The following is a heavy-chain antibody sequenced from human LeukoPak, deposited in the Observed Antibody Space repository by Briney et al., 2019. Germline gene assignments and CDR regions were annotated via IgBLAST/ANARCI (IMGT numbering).Heavy chain of an antibody. CDR1: GFTFSSYW. J-gene: IGHJ4*02. CDR2: INSDGSST. Sequence: PGGSLRLSCAASGFTFSSYWMHWVRQAPGKGLVWVSHINSDGSSTSYADSVKGRFTISRDNAKNTLYLQMNSLRAEDTAVYYCARESVGWLQSRGPFDYWGQGTLVTVSS. CDR3: ARESVGWLQSRGPFDY. V-gene: IGHV3-74*01. D-gene: IGHD5-24*01.